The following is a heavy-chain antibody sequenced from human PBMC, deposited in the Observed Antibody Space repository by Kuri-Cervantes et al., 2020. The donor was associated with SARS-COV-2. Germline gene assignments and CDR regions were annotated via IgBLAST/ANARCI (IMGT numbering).Heavy chain of an antibody. CDR2: ISSSSSYI. CDR1: GFTFSSYS. Sequence: GGSLRLSCAASGFTFSSYSMNWVRQAPGKGLEWVSSISSSSSYIYYADSVKGRFTISRDNSKNTLYLQMNSLRAEDTAVYYCARSEEGKMGWFDPWGQGTLVTVSS. J-gene: IGHJ5*02. CDR3: ARSEEGKMGWFDP. D-gene: IGHD5-24*01. V-gene: IGHV3-21*01.